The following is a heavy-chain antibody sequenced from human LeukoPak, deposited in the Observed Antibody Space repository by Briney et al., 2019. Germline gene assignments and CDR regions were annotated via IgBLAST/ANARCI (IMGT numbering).Heavy chain of an antibody. CDR2: INDSENT. CDR1: GGSFSGSY. V-gene: IGHV4-34*01. J-gene: IGHJ5*02. Sequence: SETLSLTFAVYGGSFSGSYWSWIRQPPGKGLEWIGEINDSENTNYNPSLKSRVTISIDTSKNQFSLTLTSVTAADTAVYYCAGGHRNWLLSWFDPWGRGTLVTVSS. CDR3: AGGHRNWLLSWFDP. D-gene: IGHD3-9*01.